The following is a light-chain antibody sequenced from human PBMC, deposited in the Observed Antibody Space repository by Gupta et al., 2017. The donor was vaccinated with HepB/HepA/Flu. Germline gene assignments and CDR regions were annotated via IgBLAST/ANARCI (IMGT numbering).Light chain of an antibody. J-gene: IGKJ3*01. CDR3: QQSDGAPT. CDR1: QSVTTF. CDR2: AAS. V-gene: IGKV1-39*01. Sequence: DIQVTQSPSSLSASVGDRVTISCRTSQSVTTFLNWYQQSPGKAPKLLISAASTLQSGVPSRFSGSGSGXYFTLTXTSLQPEDFATYYCQQSDGAPTFGXGTKVDMK.